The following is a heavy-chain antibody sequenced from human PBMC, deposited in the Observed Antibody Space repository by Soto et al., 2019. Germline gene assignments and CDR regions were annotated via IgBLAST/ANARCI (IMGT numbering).Heavy chain of an antibody. CDR2: IIPMFGTP. J-gene: IGHJ4*02. V-gene: IGHV1-69*06. CDR1: GDTFTSYA. D-gene: IGHD3-3*01. CDR3: ARNGVAGMDF. Sequence: QVQMVQSGAEVKKPGSSVKVSCTASGDTFTSYAFSWVRQAPGQGLEWMGGIIPMFGTPNYAQKFRGRLTITADKSTSTVYRDLSGPKSEDTAVYFCARNGVAGMDFWGQGTLVTVSS.